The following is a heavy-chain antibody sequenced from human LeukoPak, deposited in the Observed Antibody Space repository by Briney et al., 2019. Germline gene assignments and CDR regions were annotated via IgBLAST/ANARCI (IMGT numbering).Heavy chain of an antibody. D-gene: IGHD1-26*01. J-gene: IGHJ4*02. Sequence: GGCLRLSCAASGFIYSDYWMNWVRQAPGKGLEWVASIKQDGSDKYYVASVKGRFTISRDNAKNSMYLQMNSLRAGDTAVYYCARDRLTSGSYFFDYWGQGTLVTVSS. V-gene: IGHV3-7*01. CDR1: GFIYSDYW. CDR2: IKQDGSDK. CDR3: ARDRLTSGSYFFDY.